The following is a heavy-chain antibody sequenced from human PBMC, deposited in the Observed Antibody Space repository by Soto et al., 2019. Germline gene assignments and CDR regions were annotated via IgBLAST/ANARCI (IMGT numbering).Heavy chain of an antibody. CDR1: GRSLRNVRVG. CDR3: ARTQVITILRVESHPYDF. D-gene: IGHD3-3*01. V-gene: IGHV2-26*01. CDR2: ISSSDEK. Sequence: QVTLEESGPVLVKPTETLTLTCTVSGRSLRNVRVGVGWIRQPPGKALEWLAHISSSDEKSYNTSLKTRLTISKDTSKSLVVLTMTNMDPVDTATYFCARTQVITILRVESHPYDFWGQGIRVTVSS. J-gene: IGHJ4*02.